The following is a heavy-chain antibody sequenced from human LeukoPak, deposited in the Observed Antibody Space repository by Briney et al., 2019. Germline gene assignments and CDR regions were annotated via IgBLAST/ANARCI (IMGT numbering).Heavy chain of an antibody. Sequence: SETLSLTCAVYGGSFSGYYWSWIRQPPGKGLEWIGEINHSGSTNYNPSLKSRVTISVDTSKNQFSLELCSVTAADTAVYYCARASWHYIDYWGQGTLVTVSS. J-gene: IGHJ4*02. CDR1: GGSFSGYY. CDR2: INHSGST. D-gene: IGHD2-2*01. V-gene: IGHV4-34*01. CDR3: ARASWHYIDY.